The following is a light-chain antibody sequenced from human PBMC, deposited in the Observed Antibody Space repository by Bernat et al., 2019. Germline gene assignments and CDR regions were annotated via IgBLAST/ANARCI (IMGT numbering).Light chain of an antibody. Sequence: DIQMTQSPSTLSASVGDRVTITCRASQSISSWLAWYQQKPGKAPKLLIYNASSLESGVPSRFSGSGSGTAFTITISSLQPDDFATCYCQQYNNYLTCGKRTKVEIK. CDR3: QQYNNYLT. CDR2: NAS. J-gene: IGKJ1*01. CDR1: QSISSW. V-gene: IGKV1-5*03.